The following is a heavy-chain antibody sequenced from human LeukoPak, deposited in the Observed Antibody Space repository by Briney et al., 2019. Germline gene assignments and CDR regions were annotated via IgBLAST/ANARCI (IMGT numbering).Heavy chain of an antibody. Sequence: PGGSLRLSCAASGFTVSNSYMSWVRQAPGRGLEWVSVIYSGGYTYYAGSVKGRFTISRDNSKNTLYLQMNSLRAEDTAVYYCASAIGSIWYEFDYWGQGTLVTVSS. CDR2: IYSGGYT. J-gene: IGHJ4*02. CDR3: ASAIGSIWYEFDY. D-gene: IGHD6-13*01. CDR1: GFTVSNSY. V-gene: IGHV3-53*01.